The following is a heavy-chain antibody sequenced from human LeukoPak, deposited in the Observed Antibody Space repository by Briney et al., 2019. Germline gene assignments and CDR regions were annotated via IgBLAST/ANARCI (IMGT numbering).Heavy chain of an antibody. J-gene: IGHJ6*02. CDR2: ISYDGSNK. CDR1: GFTVSSYG. D-gene: IGHD4-17*01. V-gene: IGHV3-30*03. CDR3: ASYGDYGWDYYYYGMDV. Sequence: GGSLRLSCAASGFTVSSYGLHWVRQAPGKGLEWVAVISYDGSNKYYADSVKGRFTISRDNSKNTLYLQMNSLRAEDTAVYYCASYGDYGWDYYYYGMDVWGQGTTITVSS.